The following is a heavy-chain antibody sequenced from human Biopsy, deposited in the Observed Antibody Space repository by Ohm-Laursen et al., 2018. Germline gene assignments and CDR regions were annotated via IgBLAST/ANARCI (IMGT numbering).Heavy chain of an antibody. CDR3: AKGQDLRGGAEYFQH. Sequence: GASVKVSCKASGYTFTGQYLHWVRQVPGQGLEWMGWINPHSGTTKFAQDFQGRATMTRDTSITTAYMELRRLRSDDTAVYYCAKGQDLRGGAEYFQHWGQGALVTVSS. V-gene: IGHV1-2*02. CDR2: INPHSGTT. D-gene: IGHD2-15*01. CDR1: GYTFTGQY. J-gene: IGHJ1*01.